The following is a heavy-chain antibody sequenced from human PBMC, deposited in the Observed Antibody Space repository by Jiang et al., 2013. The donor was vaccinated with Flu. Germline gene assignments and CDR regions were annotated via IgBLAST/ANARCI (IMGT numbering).Heavy chain of an antibody. CDR3: DRGSSSWYQDYFDY. V-gene: IGHV3-23*01. D-gene: IGHD6-13*01. CDR2: ISGSGGST. CDR1: GFTFSSYA. Sequence: SGFTFSSYAMSWVRQAPGKGLEWVSAISGSGGSTYYADSVKGRFTISRDNSKNTLYLQMNSLRAEDTAVYYCDRGSSSWYQDYFDYWGQGTLVTVSS. J-gene: IGHJ4*02.